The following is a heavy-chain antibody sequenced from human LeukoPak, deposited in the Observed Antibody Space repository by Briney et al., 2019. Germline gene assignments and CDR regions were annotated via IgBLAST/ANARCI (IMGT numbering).Heavy chain of an antibody. J-gene: IGHJ4*02. Sequence: SVKVSCKASGGTFSSYAISWVRQAPGQGLEWMGRIIPILGIANYAQKFQGRVTITADKSTNTAYMELSSLRSEDTAVYYCARDHSGSYWGQGTLVTVSS. V-gene: IGHV1-69*04. CDR3: ARDHSGSY. CDR1: GGTFSSYA. D-gene: IGHD1-26*01. CDR2: IIPILGIA.